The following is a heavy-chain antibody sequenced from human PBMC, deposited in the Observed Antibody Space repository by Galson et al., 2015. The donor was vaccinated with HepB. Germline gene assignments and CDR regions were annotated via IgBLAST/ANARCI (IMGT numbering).Heavy chain of an antibody. Sequence: SLRLSCAASAFTFSTYWMHWVRQAPGKGLVWVSRIKSDGSTDGSKTYADSVKGRFTISRDNAKNTLYLQMNSLRSEDTAVYYCARDYGVGSSSWYFFDDKNWFDPWGQGTLVTVSS. J-gene: IGHJ5*02. V-gene: IGHV3-74*03. D-gene: IGHD6-13*01. CDR1: AFTFSTYW. CDR3: ARDYGVGSSSWYFFDDKNWFDP. CDR2: IKSDGSTDGSK.